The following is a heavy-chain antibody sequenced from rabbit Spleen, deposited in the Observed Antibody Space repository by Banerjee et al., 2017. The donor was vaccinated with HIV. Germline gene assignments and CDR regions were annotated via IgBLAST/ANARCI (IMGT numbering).Heavy chain of an antibody. CDR1: GVSFTNNYY. V-gene: IGHV1S40*01. CDR2: INIVTGKS. D-gene: IGHD1-1*01. CDR3: SRDLVAVIGGNFNL. J-gene: IGHJ4*01. Sequence: EESGGDLVKPGASLTLTCTASGVSFTNNYYMGWVRQAPGKGLEWIACINIVTGKSVYASWAKGRFPMSRPSSTSVTLQMTSLTAADTSTYFCSRDLVAVIGGNFNLWGQGTLVTVS.